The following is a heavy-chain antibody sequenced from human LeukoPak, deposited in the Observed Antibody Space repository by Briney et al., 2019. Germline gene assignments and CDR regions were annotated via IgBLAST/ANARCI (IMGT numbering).Heavy chain of an antibody. D-gene: IGHD6-19*01. V-gene: IGHV3-74*01. J-gene: IGHJ5*02. CDR1: GFTFNGYW. Sequence: PGGPLRLSCAASGFTFNGYWMHWVRQAPGKGLVWVSRINSDGTGTTYADYVKGRFTISRDNAKNTLYLQMNSLRAEDTAVYYCARDFSGWYYNWFDPWGQGTLVTVSS. CDR3: ARDFSGWYYNWFDP. CDR2: INSDGTGT.